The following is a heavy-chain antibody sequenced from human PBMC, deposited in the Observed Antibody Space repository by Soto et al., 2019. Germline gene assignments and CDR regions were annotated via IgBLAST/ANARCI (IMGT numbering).Heavy chain of an antibody. CDR2: VYYSGST. CDR1: GGSISGYY. Sequence: SETLSLTCTLSGGSISGYYWSWIRQPPGKGLEWIGYVYYSGSTKYNPSLESRVTISVDMSNNQFSLMLTSVTAADAAVYYCAKYRRTDAEGYRLDFWGQGTLVTVSS. J-gene: IGHJ4*02. V-gene: IGHV4-59*01. D-gene: IGHD5-12*01. CDR3: AKYRRTDAEGYRLDF.